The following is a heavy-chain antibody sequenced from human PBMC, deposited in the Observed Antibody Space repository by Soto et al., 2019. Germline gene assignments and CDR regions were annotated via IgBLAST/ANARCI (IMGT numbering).Heavy chain of an antibody. CDR1: GFTFSSYG. CDR3: AKAGYYDRSGYYELDY. CDR2: VLYDGRNK. D-gene: IGHD3-22*01. V-gene: IGHV3-30*18. Sequence: QVQLVESGGGVVQPGRSLRLSCAASGFTFSSYGMHWVRQAPGKGLEWVAVVLYDGRNKYYADSVKGRFTISRDNSKNXVYLQMNSLRAEDTAVYYCAKAGYYDRSGYYELDYWGQGTLVTVSS. J-gene: IGHJ4*02.